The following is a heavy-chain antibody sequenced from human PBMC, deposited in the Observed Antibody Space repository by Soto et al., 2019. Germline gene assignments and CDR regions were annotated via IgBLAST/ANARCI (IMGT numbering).Heavy chain of an antibody. Sequence: SVNVSCKSSGGTFTSYSISWGRQAPGQGLEWMGWIIPIFGTANYAQKFQGRVTITADESTSTAYMELSSLRSEDTAVYYCARSIAVAGTVPYWFDPCGQGTLVTVSS. J-gene: IGHJ5*02. CDR3: ARSIAVAGTVPYWFDP. D-gene: IGHD6-19*01. CDR1: GGTFTSYS. V-gene: IGHV1-69*01. CDR2: IIPIFGTA.